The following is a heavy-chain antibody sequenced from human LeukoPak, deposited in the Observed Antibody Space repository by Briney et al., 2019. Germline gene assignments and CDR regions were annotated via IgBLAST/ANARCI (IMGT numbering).Heavy chain of an antibody. Sequence: SETLSLTCSVSGGPISANEYYWVWIRQPPGKGLEWIGSMHYRGPTYYNPSLRSRVTMSVDTSKNTFSLNLSSVSASDTAVYYCARRGRLLEWLSFFDYWGQGTLDTVSS. CDR2: MHYRGPT. CDR1: GGPISANEYY. D-gene: IGHD3-3*01. J-gene: IGHJ4*02. V-gene: IGHV4-39*02. CDR3: ARRGRLLEWLSFFDY.